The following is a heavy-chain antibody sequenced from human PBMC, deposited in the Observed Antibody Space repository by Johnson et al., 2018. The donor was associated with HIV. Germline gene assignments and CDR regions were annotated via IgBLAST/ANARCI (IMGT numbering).Heavy chain of an antibody. J-gene: IGHJ3*02. Sequence: VQLVESGGGVVQPGGSLRLSCAASGFTFSSYGMHWVRQAPGKGLEWVAVISYDGSNKYYADSVKGRFTISRDNSKNTLFLQMNSLRAEDTGVYYCATADRDAFDIWGQGTMVTVSS. CDR3: ATADRDAFDI. CDR1: GFTFSSYG. V-gene: IGHV3-30*03. CDR2: ISYDGSNK.